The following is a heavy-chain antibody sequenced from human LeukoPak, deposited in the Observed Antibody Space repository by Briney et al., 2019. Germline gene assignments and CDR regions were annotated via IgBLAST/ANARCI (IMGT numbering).Heavy chain of an antibody. J-gene: IGHJ6*02. D-gene: IGHD6-19*01. V-gene: IGHV1-69*13. CDR1: GGTFSSYA. Sequence: GASVKVSCKASGGTFSSYAISWVRQAPGQGLEWMGGIIPIFGTANYAQKFQGRVTITADESTSTAYMELSSLRSEDTAVYYCAKGGIAVAGRDGMDVWGQGTTVTVSS. CDR2: IIPIFGTA. CDR3: AKGGIAVAGRDGMDV.